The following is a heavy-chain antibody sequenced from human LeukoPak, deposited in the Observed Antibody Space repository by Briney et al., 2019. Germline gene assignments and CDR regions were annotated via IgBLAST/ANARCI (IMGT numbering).Heavy chain of an antibody. V-gene: IGHV3-30-3*01. CDR1: GFTFSSYV. CDR3: ARVRDDGSYRYYYYYYYMDV. D-gene: IGHD1-26*01. J-gene: IGHJ6*03. Sequence: PGGSLRLSCVASGFTFSSYVMSWVRQAPGKGLEWVAVISYDGSNKYYADSVKGRFTISRDNAKNSLYLQMNSLRAEDTAVYYCARVRDDGSYRYYYYYYYMDVWGKGTTVTVSS. CDR2: ISYDGSNK.